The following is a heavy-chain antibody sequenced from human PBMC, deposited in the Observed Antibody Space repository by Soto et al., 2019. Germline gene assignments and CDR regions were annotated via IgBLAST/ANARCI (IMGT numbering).Heavy chain of an antibody. CDR1: GGSFSSFA. D-gene: IGHD2-21*02. J-gene: IGHJ6*02. Sequence: SVKVSCKASGGSFSSFAFSWVRQAPGQGLEWMGGIIHMFGSANYAQEVLGRVTFTADESTSTAYMELSSLRSEDTAVYYCARAVFGGNSYYYYGMDVWGQGTTVTVSS. V-gene: IGHV1-69*13. CDR2: IIHMFGSA. CDR3: ARAVFGGNSYYYYGMDV.